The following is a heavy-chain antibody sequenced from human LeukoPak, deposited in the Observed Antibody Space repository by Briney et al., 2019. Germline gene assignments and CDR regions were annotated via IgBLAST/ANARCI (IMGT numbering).Heavy chain of an antibody. V-gene: IGHV4-59*01. D-gene: IGHD6-19*01. J-gene: IGHJ4*02. CDR2: INYSGTT. CDR3: ARFSGWPYYFDY. Sequence: SETLSLTCSVSGGSISSYYWSWIRQSPGKGLEWIGYINYSGTTTYNPSLKSRVTISVDTSKNQFSLNLNSVTAADTAVLYCARFSGWPYYFDYWGQGTLVTVSS. CDR1: GGSISSYY.